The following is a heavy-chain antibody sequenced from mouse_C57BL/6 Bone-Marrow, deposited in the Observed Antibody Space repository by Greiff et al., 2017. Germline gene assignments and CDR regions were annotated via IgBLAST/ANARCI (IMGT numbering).Heavy chain of an antibody. Sequence: QVQLQQSGAELVKPGASVKLSCTASGFTFTDYGMHWVKQRTEQGLEWIGEIYPSSGNTYYAEKFKGKATLTADKSSSTAYLQLRSLTSEDTAVYFCADGSGYELDYWGQGTTLTVSS. CDR2: IYPSSGNT. D-gene: IGHD3-2*02. CDR3: ADGSGYELDY. CDR1: GFTFTDYG. J-gene: IGHJ2*01. V-gene: IGHV1-81*01.